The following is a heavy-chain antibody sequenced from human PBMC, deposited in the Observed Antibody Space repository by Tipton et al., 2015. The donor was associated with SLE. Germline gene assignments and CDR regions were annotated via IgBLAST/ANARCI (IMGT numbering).Heavy chain of an antibody. D-gene: IGHD3-10*01. CDR2: INEGGKT. V-gene: IGHV4-34*01. J-gene: IGHJ4*02. Sequence: PGKGLEWIGEINEGGKTKFNPSLKSRVTISVDTSKNQFSLKLTSVTAADTAMYYCATSSSVKYYFDYWGQGTLVTVSS. CDR3: ATSSSVKYYFDY.